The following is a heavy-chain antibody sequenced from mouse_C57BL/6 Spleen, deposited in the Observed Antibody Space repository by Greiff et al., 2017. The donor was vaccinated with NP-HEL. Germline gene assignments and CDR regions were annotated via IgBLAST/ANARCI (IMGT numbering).Heavy chain of an antibody. J-gene: IGHJ2*01. D-gene: IGHD2-4*01. V-gene: IGHV14-2*01. CDR1: GFNIKDYY. Sequence: EVKLMESGAELVKPGASVKLSCTASGFNIKDYYMHWVKQRPDQGLEWIGRLDPEDGETKYAPKFQGKATITADTSSNPAYLQLSSLTSEDTAVYDGAGRYDYDVGDYWGQGTTLTVAS. CDR2: LDPEDGET. CDR3: AGRYDYDVGDY.